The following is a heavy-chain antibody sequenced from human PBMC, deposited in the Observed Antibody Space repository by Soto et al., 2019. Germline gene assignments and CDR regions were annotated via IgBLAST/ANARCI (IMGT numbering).Heavy chain of an antibody. CDR2: SSWNSVYK. Sequence: GGSLRLSCAASGFTFDDYAMYWVRQAPGKGLEWGSGSSWNSVYKRSAACVKGRCASSRDNAKNYPYLEMHSLRPDETALYYCANGGSAALIAAAGTENWFDTWGQGTQVTVSS. J-gene: IGHJ5*02. V-gene: IGHV3-9*01. CDR1: GFTFDDYA. CDR3: ANGGSAALIAAAGTENWFDT. D-gene: IGHD6-13*01.